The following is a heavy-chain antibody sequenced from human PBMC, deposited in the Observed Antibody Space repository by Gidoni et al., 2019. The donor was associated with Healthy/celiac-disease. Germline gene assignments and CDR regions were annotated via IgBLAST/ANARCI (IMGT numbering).Heavy chain of an antibody. J-gene: IGHJ6*02. CDR2: ISYDGSNK. Sequence: QVQLVESGGGVVQPGRSLSFSCAASGFTFSSYSMHWVRQAPGKGLEWVAVISYDGSNKDYADAVKGRFTISRDNSKNTLYLQMNSRRAEDTAVYYCARDLSDYGDYGAWYYYYYGMDVWGQGTTVTVSS. V-gene: IGHV3-30-3*01. CDR3: ARDLSDYGDYGAWYYYYYGMDV. CDR1: GFTFSSYS. D-gene: IGHD4-17*01.